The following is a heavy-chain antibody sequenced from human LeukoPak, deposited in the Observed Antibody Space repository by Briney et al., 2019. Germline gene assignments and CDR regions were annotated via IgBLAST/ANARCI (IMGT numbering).Heavy chain of an antibody. J-gene: IGHJ4*02. CDR3: AGLLSDKRGFGY. CDR2: LYHLGST. CDR1: GGAISTNGYY. D-gene: IGHD2/OR15-2a*01. Sequence: SEPLSLTCTVSGGAISTNGYYWGWIRQPPGKGLEWIGSLYHLGSTYYNASHKSRVTMSVDTSQNQFSLRLISVTAADTAVYYCAGLLSDKRGFGYWGQGTLVTVSS. V-gene: IGHV4-39*01.